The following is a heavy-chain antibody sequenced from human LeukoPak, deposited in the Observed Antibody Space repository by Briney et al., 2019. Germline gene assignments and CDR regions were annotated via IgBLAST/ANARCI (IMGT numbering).Heavy chain of an antibody. Sequence: SETLSLTCTVSGDSFSSVTDYWAWIRQPPGKGLEWIASGDYSGGTYYNPSLESRVAISADMSKNQISLKLTSVTGADTAVYYCAGERGQEYSSGWYKTNYFDNWGQGIRVTVSS. CDR1: GDSFSSVTDY. V-gene: IGHV4-39*07. J-gene: IGHJ4*02. CDR2: GDYSGGT. D-gene: IGHD6-13*01. CDR3: AGERGQEYSSGWYKTNYFDN.